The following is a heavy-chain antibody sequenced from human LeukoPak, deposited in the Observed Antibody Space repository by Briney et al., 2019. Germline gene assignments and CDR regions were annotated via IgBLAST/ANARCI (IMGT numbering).Heavy chain of an antibody. CDR2: IYTSGST. D-gene: IGHD3-3*01. J-gene: IGHJ5*02. Sequence: SETLSLTCTVSGGSLSSYYWSWIRQPAGKGLEWIGRIYTSGSTNYNPSLKSRVTMSVDTSKNQFSLKLSSVTSADTAVYYCARDHLANLASRLFDPWGQGTLVTVSS. CDR3: ARDHLANLASRLFDP. V-gene: IGHV4-4*07. CDR1: GGSLSSYY.